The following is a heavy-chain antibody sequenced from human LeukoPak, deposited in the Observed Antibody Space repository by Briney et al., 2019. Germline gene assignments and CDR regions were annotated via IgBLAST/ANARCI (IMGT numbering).Heavy chain of an antibody. Sequence: GGSLRLSCAASGFTFSSYAMHWVRQAPGKGLEWVAVISYGGSNKYYADSVKGRFTISRDNSKNTLYLQMNSLRAEDTAVYYCANLFVVVVAATSYGMDVWGQGTTVTVSS. CDR2: ISYGGSNK. J-gene: IGHJ6*02. CDR1: GFTFSSYA. D-gene: IGHD2-15*01. CDR3: ANLFVVVVAATSYGMDV. V-gene: IGHV3-30*04.